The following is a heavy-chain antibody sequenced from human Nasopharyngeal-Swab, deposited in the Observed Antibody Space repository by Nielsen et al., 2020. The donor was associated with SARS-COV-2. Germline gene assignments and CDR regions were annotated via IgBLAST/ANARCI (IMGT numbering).Heavy chain of an antibody. Sequence: SETLSLTCAVYGGSFSGYYWSWIRQPPGKGLEWIGEINHSGSTNYNPSLKSLVTISVDTSKNQFSLKLNSVTAADTAVYYCARASTVTTFFDLWGRGTLVTVSS. J-gene: IGHJ2*01. D-gene: IGHD4-17*01. CDR2: INHSGST. CDR3: ARASTVTTFFDL. CDR1: GGSFSGYY. V-gene: IGHV4-34*01.